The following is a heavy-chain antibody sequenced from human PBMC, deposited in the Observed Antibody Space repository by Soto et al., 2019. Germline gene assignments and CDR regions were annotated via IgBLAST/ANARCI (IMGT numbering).Heavy chain of an antibody. D-gene: IGHD5-18*01. CDR3: ASGSYGVQNWFDP. CDR1: GFTFTSSA. Sequence: SVKVSCKASGFTFTSSAMQWVRQAPGQGLEWMGGIIPIFGTANYAQKFQGRVTITADESTSTAYMELSSLRSEDTAVYYCASGSYGVQNWFDPWGQGTLVTVS. V-gene: IGHV1-69*13. J-gene: IGHJ5*02. CDR2: IIPIFGTA.